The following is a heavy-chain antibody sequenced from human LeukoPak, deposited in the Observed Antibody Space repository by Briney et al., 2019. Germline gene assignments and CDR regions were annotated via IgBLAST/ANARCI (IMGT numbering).Heavy chain of an antibody. J-gene: IGHJ4*02. CDR3: ARDLGGNDLFDY. V-gene: IGHV1-18*01. CDR2: ISAYNGNT. D-gene: IGHD4-23*01. CDR1: GYIFTNYG. Sequence: GASVKVSCKASGYIFTNYGINWVRQAPGQGLEWMGWISAYNGNTKYTQKLQDRVTMTTDTSTSTAYMELKTLRSDDTAVYFCARDLGGNDLFDYWGQGTLVTVSS.